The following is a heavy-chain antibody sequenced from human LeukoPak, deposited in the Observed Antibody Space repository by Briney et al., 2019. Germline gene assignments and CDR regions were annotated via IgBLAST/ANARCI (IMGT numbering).Heavy chain of an antibody. CDR3: ARDRVAAASLDY. J-gene: IGHJ4*02. CDR1: GGSIRSSYYY. V-gene: IGHV4-39*07. D-gene: IGHD6-13*01. Sequence: SETLSLTCTVSGGSIRSSYYYWGWIRQPPGKGLEWIGSIYDSGSTYYNPSLKSRVTISVDTSKNQFSLKLSSVTAADTAVYYCARDRVAAASLDYWGQGTLVTVSS. CDR2: IYDSGST.